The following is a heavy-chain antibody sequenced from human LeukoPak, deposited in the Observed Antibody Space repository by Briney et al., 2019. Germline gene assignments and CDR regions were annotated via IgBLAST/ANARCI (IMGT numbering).Heavy chain of an antibody. D-gene: IGHD1-26*01. CDR3: AREGLVGSYDY. CDR2: IYYSGST. Sequence: SETLSLTCTVSGGSISSYYWSWIRQPPGKGLEWIGYIYYSGSTNYNPSLKSRVTISVDTSKNQFSLKLSSVTAADTAVYYCAREGLVGSYDYWGQGTLVTVSS. J-gene: IGHJ4*02. CDR1: GGSISSYY. V-gene: IGHV4-59*01.